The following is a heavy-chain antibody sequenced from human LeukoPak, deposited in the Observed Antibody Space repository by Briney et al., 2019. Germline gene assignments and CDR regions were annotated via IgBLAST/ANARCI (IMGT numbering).Heavy chain of an antibody. CDR2: IYHSGST. J-gene: IGHJ3*02. V-gene: IGHV4-4*02. CDR1: GFTFSSYSM. CDR3: AGGSSGYDAFDI. D-gene: IGHD6-19*01. Sequence: PGGSLRLSCAASGFTFSSYSMNWVRQAPGKGLEWIGEIYHSGSTNYNPSLKSRVTISVDKSKNQFSLKLSSVTAADTAVYYCAGGSSGYDAFDIWGQGTMVTV.